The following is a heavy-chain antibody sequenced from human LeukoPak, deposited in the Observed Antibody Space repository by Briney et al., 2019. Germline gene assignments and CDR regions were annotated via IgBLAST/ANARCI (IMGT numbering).Heavy chain of an antibody. V-gene: IGHV4-61*08. J-gene: IGHJ4*01. CDR3: ARVQDPKRFDF. Sequence: SETLSLTCAVSVDSISGCDSYWTWFRHTPRKRLEWIGYIFCSGSPTYIPSLKSRLSILVDTSKNESSLNLRSVTTEDTAVYYCARVQDPKRFDFWGRGALVTVSS. CDR1: VDSISGCDSY. CDR2: IFCSGSP.